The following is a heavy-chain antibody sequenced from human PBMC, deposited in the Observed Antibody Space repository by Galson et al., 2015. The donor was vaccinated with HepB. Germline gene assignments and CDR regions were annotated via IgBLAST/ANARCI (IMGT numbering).Heavy chain of an antibody. D-gene: IGHD2-2*01. CDR3: ARGGDIVVVPAAEALDY. Sequence: SVKVSCKASGYTFTSYAMHWVRQAPGQRLEWMGWINAGNGNTKYSQKFQGRVTITRDTSASTAYMELSSLRSEDTAVYYCARGGDIVVVPAAEALDYWGQGTLVTVSS. V-gene: IGHV1-3*01. CDR1: GYTFTSYA. J-gene: IGHJ4*02. CDR2: INAGNGNT.